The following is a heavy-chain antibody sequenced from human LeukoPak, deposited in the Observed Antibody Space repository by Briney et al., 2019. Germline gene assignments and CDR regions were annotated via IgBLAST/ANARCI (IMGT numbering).Heavy chain of an antibody. CDR3: ATWTDSSGSYYPGY. CDR1: GFTFSNYN. CDR2: ISSSSTYI. J-gene: IGHJ4*02. V-gene: IGHV3-21*01. D-gene: IGHD3-22*01. Sequence: GGSLRLSCAASGFTFSNYNMNWVRQAPGKGLQWVSSISSSSTYIYHADSAKGRFTISRDNAKNSLYLQMNSLRAEDTAVYYCATWTDSSGSYYPGYWGQGTLVTVSS.